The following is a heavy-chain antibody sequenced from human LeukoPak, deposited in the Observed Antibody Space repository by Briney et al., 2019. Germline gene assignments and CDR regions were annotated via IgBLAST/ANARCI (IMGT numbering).Heavy chain of an antibody. CDR3: ARGGFYYDSSGYYYIYAFNI. CDR2: IHDSGST. D-gene: IGHD3-22*01. CDR1: GGSISSYY. J-gene: IGHJ3*02. V-gene: IGHV4-59*01. Sequence: SETLSLTCTVSGGSISSYYWSWIRQPPGKGLEWIGYIHDSGSTNYNPSLKSRVTISIDTSKNQFSLKLSSVTAADTAVYYCARGGFYYDSSGYYYIYAFNIWGQGTMDTVSS.